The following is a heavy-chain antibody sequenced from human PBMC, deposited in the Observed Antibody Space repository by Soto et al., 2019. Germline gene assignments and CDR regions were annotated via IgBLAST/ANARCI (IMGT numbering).Heavy chain of an antibody. V-gene: IGHV1-69*13. D-gene: IGHD2-21*02. CDR1: VGTFSSYA. Sequence: GASVKVSCKASVGTFSSYAISCVRQAPGQGLEWMGGIIPIFGTANYAQKFQGRVTITADESTSTAYMELSSLRSEDTAVYYCARDLASYCGGDCYFAIYWGQGTLVTVSS. CDR3: ARDLASYCGGDCYFAIY. J-gene: IGHJ4*02. CDR2: IIPIFGTA.